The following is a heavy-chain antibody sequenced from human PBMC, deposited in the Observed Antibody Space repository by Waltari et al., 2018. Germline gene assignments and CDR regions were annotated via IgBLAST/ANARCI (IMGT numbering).Heavy chain of an antibody. V-gene: IGHV3-7*01. CDR2: INQDGSEK. Sequence: IQLVESGGGLVQPGGSLGLSCAASGFTFSRFWMSWGRQAPGKGPEWVANINQDGSEKYYVDSVKGRFTISRDNGKNSLYLQLNSLRVDDTALYYCTDFDYWGLGTLVTVSS. CDR1: GFTFSRFW. J-gene: IGHJ4*02. CDR3: TDFDY.